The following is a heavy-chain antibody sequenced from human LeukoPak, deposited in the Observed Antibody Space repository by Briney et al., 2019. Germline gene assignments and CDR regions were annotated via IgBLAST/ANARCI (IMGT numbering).Heavy chain of an antibody. CDR2: ISGSGGTM. CDR3: ATVDIASPAGAY. D-gene: IGHD5-12*01. CDR1: GLTFSTYK. Sequence: PPGGSLRLSCAASGLTFSTYKMNWVRQAPGKGLEWVSYISGSGGTMYYSDSVRGRFTISRDNAKDALYLQMNSLRAEDTGVYYCATVDIASPAGAYGGQGTLVTVSS. J-gene: IGHJ4*02. V-gene: IGHV3-48*03.